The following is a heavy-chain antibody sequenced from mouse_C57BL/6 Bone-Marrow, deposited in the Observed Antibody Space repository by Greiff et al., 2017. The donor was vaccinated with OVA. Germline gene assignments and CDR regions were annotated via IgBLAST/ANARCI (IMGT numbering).Heavy chain of an antibody. D-gene: IGHD1-1*01. CDR2: IYPSDSET. J-gene: IGHJ2*01. CDR1: GYTFTSYW. V-gene: IGHV1-61*01. CDR3: ARGLLRDY. Sequence: QVQLQQPGAELVKPGASVKLSCKASGYTFTSYWMDWVKQRPGQGLEWIGNIYPSDSETHYNQKFKDKATLTVDKSSSTAYMQLSSLTSEDSAVYYCARGLLRDYWGQGTTLTVSS.